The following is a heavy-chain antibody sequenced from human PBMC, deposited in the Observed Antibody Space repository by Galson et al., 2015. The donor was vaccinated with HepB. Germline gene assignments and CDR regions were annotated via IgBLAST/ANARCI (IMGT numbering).Heavy chain of an antibody. CDR3: GKGAF. J-gene: IGHJ4*02. CDR1: GFNFNDAW. V-gene: IGHV3-15*01. D-gene: IGHD4-23*01. Sequence: SLRLSCAASGFNFNDAWMSWVRQAPGKGLEWIGRIKTRAEGGQIEYAGAVKGRFSISRDDSKKMVYLEMNSLRIEDTGVYYCGKGAFWGPGTQVIVSS. CDR2: IKTRAEGGQI.